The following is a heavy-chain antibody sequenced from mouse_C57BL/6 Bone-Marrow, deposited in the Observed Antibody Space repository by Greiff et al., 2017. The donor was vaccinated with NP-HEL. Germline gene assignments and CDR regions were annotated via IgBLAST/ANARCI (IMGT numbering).Heavy chain of an antibody. CDR2: IDPENGDT. V-gene: IGHV14-4*01. CDR3: TRITTVGDFDY. J-gene: IGHJ2*01. Sequence: LVESGAELVRPGASVKLSCTASGFNIKDDYMHWVKQRPEQGLEWIGWIDPENGDTEYASKFQGKATITADTSSNTAYLQLSSLTSEDTAVYYCTRITTVGDFDYWGQGTTLTVSS. CDR1: GFNIKDDY. D-gene: IGHD1-1*01.